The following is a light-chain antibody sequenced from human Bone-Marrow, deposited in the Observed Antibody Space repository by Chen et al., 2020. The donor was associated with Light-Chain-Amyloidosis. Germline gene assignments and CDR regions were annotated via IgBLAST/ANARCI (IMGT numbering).Light chain of an antibody. V-gene: IGKV4-1*01. J-gene: IGKJ1*01. CDR3: HQYYSTPWT. CDR1: QSVFYSSNNKNF. CDR2: WAS. Sequence: DILMTQSPDSLAVSLGARATINCKSSQSVFYSSNNKNFLAWYQQKPGQSSKLLMYWASTRESGVPDRVRGSGSGTDFTLTRNSLQAEDVAGYYCHQYYSTPWTFGQGTKVEVK.